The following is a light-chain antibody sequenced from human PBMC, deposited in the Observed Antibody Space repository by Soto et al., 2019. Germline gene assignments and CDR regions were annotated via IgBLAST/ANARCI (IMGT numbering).Light chain of an antibody. CDR1: QAVATS. CDR2: GAS. J-gene: IGKJ4*01. Sequence: EIVMTQSPAPLSLSPVERVTLSRRANQAVATSLAWYQFRPGQAPTLLIYGASIRATGVPDRFSGSGSGTEFALTISSLESEDFATYFCQHYIGWPLFGGGTKVAI. CDR3: QHYIGWPL. V-gene: IGKV3-15*01.